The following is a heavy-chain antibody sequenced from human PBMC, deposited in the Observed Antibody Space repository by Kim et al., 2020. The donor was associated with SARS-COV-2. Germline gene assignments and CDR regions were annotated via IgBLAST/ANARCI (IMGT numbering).Heavy chain of an antibody. Sequence: GGSLRLSCAASGFPFSSYAMTWVRQTPGKGLEWVSGISPSGTTHHAETVRGRHTISRANSKNNRYLQLNSLSVEDTAEYYCASIGRQMWLPPDYWGQGTLVTVSS. CDR2: ISPSGTT. CDR1: GFPFSSYA. V-gene: IGHV3-23*01. J-gene: IGHJ4*02. CDR3: ASIGRQMWLPPDY. D-gene: IGHD6-19*01.